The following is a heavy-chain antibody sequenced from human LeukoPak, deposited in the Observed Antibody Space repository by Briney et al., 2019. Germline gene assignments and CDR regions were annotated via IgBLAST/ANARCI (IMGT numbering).Heavy chain of an antibody. CDR3: TRSYDYGDYGGVY. CDR2: IRSKAYGGTT. CDR1: GFTFGDYA. D-gene: IGHD4-17*01. Sequence: PGGSLRLSCTASGFTFGDYAMSWFRQAPGKGLEWVGFIRSKAYGGTTEYAASVKGRFTISRDDSKSIAYLQMNSLKTEDTAVYYCTRSYDYGDYGGVYWGQGTLVTVSS. V-gene: IGHV3-49*03. J-gene: IGHJ4*02.